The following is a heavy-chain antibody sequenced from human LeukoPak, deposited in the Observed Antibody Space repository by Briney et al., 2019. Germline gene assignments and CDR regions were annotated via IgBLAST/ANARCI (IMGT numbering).Heavy chain of an antibody. CDR3: ARGVVFIAAAGGYYFDY. CDR1: GFTVCSNC. D-gene: IGHD6-13*01. V-gene: IGHV3-53*01. Sequence: GGSLRLSCAASGFTVCSNCMSWVRQAPGKGLEWVSVIYSGGSTYYADSVKGRFTISRDNSKNTLYLQMNSLRAEDTAVYYCARGVVFIAAAGGYYFDYWGQGTLVTVSS. CDR2: IYSGGST. J-gene: IGHJ4*02.